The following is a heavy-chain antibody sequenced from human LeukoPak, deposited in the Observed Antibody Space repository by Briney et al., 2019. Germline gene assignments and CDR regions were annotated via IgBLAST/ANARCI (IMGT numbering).Heavy chain of an antibody. J-gene: IGHJ4*02. CDR1: GFTFSTFA. V-gene: IGHV3-66*01. Sequence: PGGSLRLSCAASGFTFSTFAMIWVRQAPGKGLEWVSVIYSGGSTYYADSVKGRFTISRDNSKNTLYLQMNSLRAEDTAVYYCARDYILAGYVYDYWGQGTLVTVSS. CDR2: IYSGGST. D-gene: IGHD3-9*01. CDR3: ARDYILAGYVYDY.